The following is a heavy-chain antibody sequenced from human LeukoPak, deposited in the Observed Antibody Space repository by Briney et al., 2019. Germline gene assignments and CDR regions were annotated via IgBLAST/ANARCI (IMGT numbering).Heavy chain of an antibody. J-gene: IGHJ4*02. CDR2: IVPILDIT. Sequence: GASVKVSCKASGGTFSNYAIAWVRQAPGEGFEFMGRIVPILDITNYARKFQGRVTISADRWTTTAYMELSSLRSDDTAMYYCATEIGGGPYYFDSWGQGTLVTVSS. CDR1: GGTFSNYA. D-gene: IGHD2/OR15-2a*01. V-gene: IGHV1-69*04. CDR3: ATEIGGGPYYFDS.